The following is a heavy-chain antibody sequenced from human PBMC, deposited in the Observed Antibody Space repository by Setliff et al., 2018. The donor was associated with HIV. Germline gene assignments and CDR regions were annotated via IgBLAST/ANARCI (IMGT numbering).Heavy chain of an antibody. D-gene: IGHD2-21*01. CDR1: GNMFSSYV. V-gene: IGHV1-69*13. Sequence: SVKVSCKVSGNMFSSYVFSWVRQAPGQGLEWVGGIIPYLRSPNYAQKFQGRVTITADESTSTVYMELSGLTSDDTAIYYCARDVSAEMYSTRLDYRGQGTLVTVSS. CDR3: ARDVSAEMYSTRLDY. CDR2: IIPYLRSP. J-gene: IGHJ4*02.